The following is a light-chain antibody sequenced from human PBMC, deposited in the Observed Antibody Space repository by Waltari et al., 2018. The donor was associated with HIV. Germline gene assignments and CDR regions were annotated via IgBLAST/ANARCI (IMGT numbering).Light chain of an antibody. CDR1: SGALAGSSF. CDR3: CSFVGSYSYV. V-gene: IGLV2-11*01. CDR2: DVT. Sequence: QSALTQPRSVSGSPGPSVTLSCTGSSGALAGSSFVSWYQQHPGEAPKVVIYDVTKRPSGVPDRFSGSRSGNTASLTISGLQAEDEADYFCCSFVGSYSYVFGTGTKVTVL. J-gene: IGLJ1*01.